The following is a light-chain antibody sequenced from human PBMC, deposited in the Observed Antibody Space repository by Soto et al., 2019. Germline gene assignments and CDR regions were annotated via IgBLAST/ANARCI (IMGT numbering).Light chain of an antibody. CDR3: QQYGRSPPRYT. J-gene: IGKJ2*01. CDR1: QSVSSSY. Sequence: EIVLTQSPGTLSLSPGERATLSCRASQSVSSSYLAWYQQKPGQAPRLLIYGASSRATGIPDRFSGSGSGTGFTLTISRLEPEDFAVYYCQQYGRSPPRYTFGQGTKLEIK. V-gene: IGKV3-20*01. CDR2: GAS.